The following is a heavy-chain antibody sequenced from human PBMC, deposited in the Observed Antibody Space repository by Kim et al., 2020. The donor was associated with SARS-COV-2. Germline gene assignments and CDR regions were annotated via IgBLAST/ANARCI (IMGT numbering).Heavy chain of an antibody. J-gene: IGHJ2*01. Sequence: GGSLRLSCAASGFTFSSYAMHWVRQAPGKGLEWVAVISYDGSNKYYADSVKGRFTISRDNSKNTLYLQMNSLRAEDTAVYYCARRVAAAANLRYFDLWGRGTLVTVSS. CDR3: ARRVAAAANLRYFDL. CDR1: GFTFSSYA. CDR2: ISYDGSNK. D-gene: IGHD6-13*01. V-gene: IGHV3-30-3*01.